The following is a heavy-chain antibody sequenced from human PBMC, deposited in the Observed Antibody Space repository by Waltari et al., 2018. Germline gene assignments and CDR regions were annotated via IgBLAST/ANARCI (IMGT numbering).Heavy chain of an antibody. D-gene: IGHD2-15*01. CDR3: AREYCSGVTCYGPLDF. Sequence: QVQLMQSGAEVKKPGASVKVSCKASGYTFTGYYIHWVRQAPGQGLEWMGWIYPNSGGTNFAQKFQGRVTMTRDTSISTAYMELSRLRSDDTAVYFCAREYCSGVTCYGPLDFWGQGTLVTVSS. V-gene: IGHV1-2*02. CDR1: GYTFTGYY. CDR2: IYPNSGGT. J-gene: IGHJ4*02.